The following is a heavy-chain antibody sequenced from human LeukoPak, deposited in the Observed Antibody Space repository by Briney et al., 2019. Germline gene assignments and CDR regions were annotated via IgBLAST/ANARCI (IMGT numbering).Heavy chain of an antibody. CDR1: GFTFSSYW. CDR2: INNDGSST. CDR3: ARGGSGYSYGYNY. J-gene: IGHJ4*02. V-gene: IGHV3-74*01. D-gene: IGHD5-18*01. Sequence: PGGSLRLSCAASGFTFSSYWMHWVRQAQGKGLVWVSRINNDGSSTSYADSVKGRFTISRDNAKNTLYLQMNSLRAEDTAVYYCARGGSGYSYGYNYRGQGTLVTVSS.